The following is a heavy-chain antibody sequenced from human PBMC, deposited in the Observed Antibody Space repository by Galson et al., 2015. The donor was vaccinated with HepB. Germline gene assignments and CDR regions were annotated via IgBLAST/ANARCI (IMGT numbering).Heavy chain of an antibody. D-gene: IGHD2-15*01. CDR2: ISYDGSNK. CDR3: ARDYCSGGSCYRMPFDY. J-gene: IGHJ4*02. Sequence: SLRLSCAASGFTFSSYAMHWVRQAPGKGLEWVAVISYDGSNKYYADSVKGRFTISRDNSKNTLYLQMNSLRAEDTAVYYCARDYCSGGSCYRMPFDYWGQGTLVTVSS. CDR1: GFTFSSYA. V-gene: IGHV3-30*04.